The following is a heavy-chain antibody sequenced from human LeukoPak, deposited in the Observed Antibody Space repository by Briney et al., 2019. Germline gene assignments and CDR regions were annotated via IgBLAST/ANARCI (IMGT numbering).Heavy chain of an antibody. V-gene: IGHV3-21*01. J-gene: IGHJ4*02. CDR3: AREPAMVTGIDY. CDR1: GFTFSSYS. CDR2: ISSSSSYI. Sequence: GGSLRLSCAASGFTFSSYSMNWVRQAPGKGLEWDSSISSSSSYIYYADSVKGRFTISRDNAKNSLYLQMNSLRAEDTAVYYCAREPAMVTGIDYWGQGTLVTVSS. D-gene: IGHD5-18*01.